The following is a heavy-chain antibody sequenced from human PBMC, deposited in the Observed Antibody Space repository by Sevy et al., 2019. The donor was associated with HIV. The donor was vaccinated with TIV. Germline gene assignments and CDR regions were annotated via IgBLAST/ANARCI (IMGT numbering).Heavy chain of an antibody. CDR3: VRGADFYDSSGANFDY. V-gene: IGHV3-33*01. CDR2: IWFDGSNK. CDR1: GFTFSSYG. Sequence: GGSLRLSCEASGFTFSSYGMHWVRQAPGKGLEWVALIWFDGSNKYYADSVKRRFAISRDNSKNTLCLQMNSLRAEDTAVYYCVRGADFYDSSGANFDYWGQGTLVTVSS. J-gene: IGHJ4*02. D-gene: IGHD3-22*01.